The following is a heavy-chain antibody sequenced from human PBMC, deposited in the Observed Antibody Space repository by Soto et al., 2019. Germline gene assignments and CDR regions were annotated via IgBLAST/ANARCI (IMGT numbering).Heavy chain of an antibody. CDR3: ARDHLWGFGY. Sequence: DVQLVESGGGLVQPGGSLRLSCAASGFSFSIYSVNWVRQAPGKGLEWVSYIRSSSSTIYYADSVKGRFTISIDNAKNSLYLQMDSLRAEDTAVYYCARDHLWGFGYWGQGSLVTVSS. V-gene: IGHV3-48*01. J-gene: IGHJ4*02. D-gene: IGHD3-16*01. CDR1: GFSFSIYS. CDR2: IRSSSSTI.